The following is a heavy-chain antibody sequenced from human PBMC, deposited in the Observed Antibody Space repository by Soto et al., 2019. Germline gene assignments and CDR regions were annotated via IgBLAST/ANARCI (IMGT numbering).Heavy chain of an antibody. CDR3: ARDRGYDAHDYYYNAMDV. CDR2: IRGFSPYT. CDR1: GFNLNNAW. D-gene: IGHD3-10*01. V-gene: IGHV3-21*01. Sequence: PGGSLRLSCAASGFNLNNAWVSWVRQAPGKGLEWVSGIRGFSPYTFYAESVKGRFTISRDNAKNSLYLQMDSLRAEDTAVYYCARDRGYDAHDYYYNAMDVWGQGTTVTVSS. J-gene: IGHJ6*02.